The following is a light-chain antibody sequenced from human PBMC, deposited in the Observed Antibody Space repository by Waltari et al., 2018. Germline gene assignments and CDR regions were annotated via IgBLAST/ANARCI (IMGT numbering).Light chain of an antibody. CDR2: GAS. CDR3: QQYNNWPPNT. J-gene: IGKJ3*01. CDR1: QSVSNN. Sequence: EIVMTQSPVTLSVSPGERATLSCRASQSVSNNLAWYQQKPGPAPRLLIYGASTRASGIPARFSGSGSGTEFTLTISSLQSEDFAVYFCQQYNNWPPNTFGPGTKVDFK. V-gene: IGKV3-15*01.